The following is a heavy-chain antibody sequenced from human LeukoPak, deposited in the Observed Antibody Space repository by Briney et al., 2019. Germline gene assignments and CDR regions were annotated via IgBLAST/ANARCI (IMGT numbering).Heavy chain of an antibody. CDR3: ARFSSGDYGDYFDY. CDR2: IYYSGST. V-gene: IGHV4-59*12. Sequence: SETLSLTCTVSGGSISSYYWSWIRQPPGKGLEWIGYIYYSGSTNYNPSLKSRVTISVDTSKNQFSLKLSSVTAADTAVYYCARFSSGDYGDYFDYWGHGTLVTVSS. J-gene: IGHJ4*03. D-gene: IGHD4-17*01. CDR1: GGSISSYY.